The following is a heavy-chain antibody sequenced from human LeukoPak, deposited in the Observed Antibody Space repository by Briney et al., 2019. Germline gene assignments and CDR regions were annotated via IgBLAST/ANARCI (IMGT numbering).Heavy chain of an antibody. V-gene: IGHV4-34*01. D-gene: IGHD6-19*01. CDR1: GGSFSGYY. J-gene: IGHJ5*02. CDR2: INHSGGT. Sequence: PSETLSLTCAVYGGSFSGYYWSWIRQPPGKGLEWIGEINHSGGTNYNPSLKSRVTISVDTSKNQFSLKLSSVTAADTAVYYCARSGVAVAGGNWFDPWGQGTLVTVSS. CDR3: ARSGVAVAGGNWFDP.